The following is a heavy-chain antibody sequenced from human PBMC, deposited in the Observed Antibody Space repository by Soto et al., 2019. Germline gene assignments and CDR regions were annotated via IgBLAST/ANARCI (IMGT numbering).Heavy chain of an antibody. Sequence: PGESLKISCQSFGYTFTAYWIAWVRQMPGKGLEWMGIIFPADSGIRYSPSFRGHVTISADKSISTAYLQWSSLEASDTAMYYCARPLYPGYCTDGVCYSYDYWGQGTPVTVSS. J-gene: IGHJ4*02. V-gene: IGHV5-51*01. CDR1: GYTFTAYW. CDR2: IFPADSGI. D-gene: IGHD2-8*01. CDR3: ARPLYPGYCTDGVCYSYDY.